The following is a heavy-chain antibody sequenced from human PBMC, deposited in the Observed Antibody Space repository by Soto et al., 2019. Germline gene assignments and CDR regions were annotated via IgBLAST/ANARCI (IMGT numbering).Heavy chain of an antibody. J-gene: IGHJ6*02. CDR1: GYTFTSYY. D-gene: IGHD2-2*01. CDR2: INPSGGST. CDR3: ARDRKEDIVVVPAAMWYYYYYYGMDG. V-gene: IGHV1-46*01. Sequence: ASVKVSCKASGYTFTSYYMHWVRQAPGQGLEWMGIINPSGGSTSYAQKFQGRVTMTRDTSTSTVYMELSSLRSEDTAVYYCARDRKEDIVVVPAAMWYYYYYYGMDGWGQGTTVTVSS.